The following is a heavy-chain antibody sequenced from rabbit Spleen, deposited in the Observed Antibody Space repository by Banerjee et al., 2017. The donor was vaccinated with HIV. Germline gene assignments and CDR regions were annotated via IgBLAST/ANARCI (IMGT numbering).Heavy chain of an antibody. D-gene: IGHD1-1*01. CDR3: VRGYTADIYYAFDP. CDR2: INTATGKA. J-gene: IGHJ2*01. CDR1: GFSFSDRDV. Sequence: EQLVESGGGLVQPAGSLTLTCKASGFSFSDRDVMCWVRQAPGKGLKWIACINTATGKAVYASWAKGRFTISKTSSTTVTLQMTSLTAADTATYFCVRGYTADIYYAFDPWGPGTLVTVS. V-gene: IGHV1S45*01.